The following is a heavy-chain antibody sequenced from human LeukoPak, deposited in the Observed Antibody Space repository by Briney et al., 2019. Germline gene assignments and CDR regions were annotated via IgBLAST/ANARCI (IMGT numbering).Heavy chain of an antibody. CDR3: VKDVSSTRFYFYGMDV. Sequence: GGSLRLSCAASGFTFGDYAMHWIRQAPGKGLEWVSGISWSSDSRGYADSVKRRFTISRDNAESSLYLQMDSLRPEDTAFYYCVKDVSSTRFYFYGMDVWGQGTTVTVSS. CDR2: ISWSSDSR. CDR1: GFTFGDYA. V-gene: IGHV3-9*01. D-gene: IGHD2-2*01. J-gene: IGHJ6*02.